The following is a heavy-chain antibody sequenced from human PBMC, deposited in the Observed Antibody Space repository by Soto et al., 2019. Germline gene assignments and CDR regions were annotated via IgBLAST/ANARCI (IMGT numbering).Heavy chain of an antibody. CDR1: GFTFSSYW. CDR2: IKQDGSEK. D-gene: IGHD3-16*02. CDR3: ARGIMITFGGVIVLNYFDY. V-gene: IGHV3-7*01. Sequence: GGSLRLSCAASGFTFSSYWMSWVRQAPGKGLEWVANIKQDGSEKYYVDSVKGRFTISRDNAKNSLYLQMNSLRAEDTAVYYCARGIMITFGGVIVLNYFDYWGQGTLVTVSS. J-gene: IGHJ4*02.